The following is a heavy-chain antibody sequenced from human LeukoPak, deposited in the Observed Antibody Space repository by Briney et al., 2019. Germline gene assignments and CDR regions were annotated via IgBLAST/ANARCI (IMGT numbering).Heavy chain of an antibody. J-gene: IGHJ4*02. D-gene: IGHD2-15*01. V-gene: IGHV1-69*13. CDR1: GGTFSSYA. Sequence: SVKVSCKASGGTFSSYAISWVRQAPGQGLEWMGGIIPIFGTANYAQKFQGRVTITADESTSTAYMELSSLRSEDTAVYYCARVRDCSGGSCYHFDYWGQGTLVTVSS. CDR2: IIPIFGTA. CDR3: ARVRDCSGGSCYHFDY.